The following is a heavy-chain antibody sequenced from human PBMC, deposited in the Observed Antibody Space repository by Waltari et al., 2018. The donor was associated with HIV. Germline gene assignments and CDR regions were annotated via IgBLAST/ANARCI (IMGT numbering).Heavy chain of an antibody. CDR3: TRGVRYLGP. D-gene: IGHD3-16*02. CDR2: IYPDGTT. J-gene: IGHJ5*02. V-gene: IGHV3-53*05. Sequence: EMKLLDVGGSLIQPGGSLRLSCFVSNFSVSSNYFTWVRQSPTRGLEWVATIYPDGTTHYPSSVKDRFVISRDTSKNIVFLLMKYLLFDDSAKYFCTRGVRYLGPWGQGTQVTVSS. CDR1: NFSVSSNY.